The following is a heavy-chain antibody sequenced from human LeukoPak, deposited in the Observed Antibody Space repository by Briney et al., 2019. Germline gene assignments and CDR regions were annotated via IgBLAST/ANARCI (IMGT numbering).Heavy chain of an antibody. J-gene: IGHJ3*02. D-gene: IGHD3-10*01. CDR2: ISSSGSTI. Sequence: PGGSLRLSCAASGFTFSDYYMSWIRQAPGKGLEWVSYISSSGSTIYYADSVKGRFTISRDNAKNSLYLQMNSLRAEDTAVYYCARDQERITMVRGVYVPDALDIWGQGTMVTVSS. V-gene: IGHV3-11*01. CDR1: GFTFSDYY. CDR3: ARDQERITMVRGVYVPDALDI.